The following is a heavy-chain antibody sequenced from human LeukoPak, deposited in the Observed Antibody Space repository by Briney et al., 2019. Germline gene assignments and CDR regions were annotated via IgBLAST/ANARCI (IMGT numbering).Heavy chain of an antibody. V-gene: IGHV4-4*09. CDR1: GGSISSYY. CDR3: ASQSSARWLQLDY. Sequence: PSETLSLTCTVSGGSISSYYWSWIRQPPGKGLEWIGYIYTSGSTNYNPSLKSRVTISVDTSKNQFSLKLSSVTAADTAVYYCASQSSARWLQLDYWGQGTLVTVSS. D-gene: IGHD5-24*01. J-gene: IGHJ4*02. CDR2: IYTSGST.